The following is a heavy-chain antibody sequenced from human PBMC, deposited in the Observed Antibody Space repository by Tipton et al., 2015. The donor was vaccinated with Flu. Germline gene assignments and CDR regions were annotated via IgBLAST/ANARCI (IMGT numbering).Heavy chain of an antibody. CDR1: GYTFTNYD. J-gene: IGHJ4*02. CDR3: ARVPPFNNWNDESDY. V-gene: IGHV1-8*01. Sequence: QLVQSGAEVRKPGASVKVSCKASGYTFTNYDINWVRQATGQGLEWMGWMSPNTGNTGYAQKFQGRVTMTRDTSISTAFMELSSLRSEDTAVYYFARVPPFNNWNDESDYWGQGTLVTVSS. D-gene: IGHD1-20*01. CDR2: MSPNTGNT.